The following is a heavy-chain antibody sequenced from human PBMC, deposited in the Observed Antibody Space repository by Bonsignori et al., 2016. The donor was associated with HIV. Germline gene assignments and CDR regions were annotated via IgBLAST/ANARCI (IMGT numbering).Heavy chain of an antibody. V-gene: IGHV3-7*05. CDR2: IKHDGSER. Sequence: VQLVESGGGLVQPGGSLRLSCAASGFTFHTSYMSWVRQAPGIGLEWVATIKHDGSERYYVDSVEGRFSISRDNAKKSLYLQMNSLRADDTAVYYCARKPWAHDGFDIWGQ. CDR3: ARKPWAHDGFDI. J-gene: IGHJ3*02. D-gene: IGHD7-27*01. CDR1: GFTFHTSY.